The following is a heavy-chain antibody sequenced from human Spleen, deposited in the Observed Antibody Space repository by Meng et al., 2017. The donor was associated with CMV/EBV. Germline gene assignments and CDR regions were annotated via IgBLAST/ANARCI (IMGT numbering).Heavy chain of an antibody. J-gene: IGHJ5*02. D-gene: IGHD3-10*01. CDR3: ARTQSYYGSGTYNWFDP. CDR2: MNPNSGNT. V-gene: IGHV1-8*02. Sequence: QVQLVQSGAEVKKPGASVKVSCKASGYTFTSYYMHWVRQAPGQGLEWMGWMNPNSGNTGYAQKFQGRVTMTRNTSISTAYMELSSLRSEDTAVYFCARTQSYYGSGTYNWFDPWGQGTLVTVSS. CDR1: GYTFTSYY.